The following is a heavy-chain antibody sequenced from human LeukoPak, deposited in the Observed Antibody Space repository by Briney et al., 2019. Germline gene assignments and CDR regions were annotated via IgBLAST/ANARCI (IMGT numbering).Heavy chain of an antibody. Sequence: GGSLRLSCAASGFTVSSNYMSWVRQAPGKGLEWVSVIYSGGNPYYADSVKGRFTISRDNSKNALYLQMNSLRAEDTAVYYCAREMSGGDARLSFDYWGQGTLVTVSS. J-gene: IGHJ4*02. CDR1: GFTVSSNY. D-gene: IGHD2-21*02. CDR3: AREMSGGDARLSFDY. V-gene: IGHV3-53*01. CDR2: IYSGGNP.